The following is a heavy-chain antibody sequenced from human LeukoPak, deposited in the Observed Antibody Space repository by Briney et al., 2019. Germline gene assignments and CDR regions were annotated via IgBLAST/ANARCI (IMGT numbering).Heavy chain of an antibody. Sequence: PGGSLRLSCAASGFTVNRNYMSWIRQPPGKGLEWIGEINHSGSTNYNPSLKSRVTISVDTSKNQFSLNLSSVTAADTAVYYYARRLRWKAFDIWGQGTMVTVSS. D-gene: IGHD4-23*01. CDR2: INHSGST. V-gene: IGHV4-34*01. CDR3: ARRLRWKAFDI. CDR1: GFTVNRNY. J-gene: IGHJ3*02.